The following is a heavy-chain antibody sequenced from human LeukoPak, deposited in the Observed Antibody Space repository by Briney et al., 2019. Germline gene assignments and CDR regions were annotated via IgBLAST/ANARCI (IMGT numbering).Heavy chain of an antibody. CDR1: GGSISSSSYY. V-gene: IGHV4-39*07. Sequence: PSETLSLTCTVSGGSISSSSYYWGWIRQPPGKGLEWIGEINHSGSTDYNPSLKSRVTISVDTSKNQFSLKLSSVTAADTAVYYCARTAVVVVIPANFDYWGQGTLVTVSS. CDR2: INHSGST. J-gene: IGHJ4*02. D-gene: IGHD3-22*01. CDR3: ARTAVVVVIPANFDY.